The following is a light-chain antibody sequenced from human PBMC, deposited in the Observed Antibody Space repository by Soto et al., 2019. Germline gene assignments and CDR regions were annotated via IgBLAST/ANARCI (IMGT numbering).Light chain of an antibody. J-gene: IGKJ1*01. CDR2: GAS. V-gene: IGKV3-20*01. CDR3: QQYGSSGT. CDR1: QSVSSY. Sequence: EIVLTQSPATLSLSPGERATLSCWASQSVSSYLAWYQHKPGQAPRLLIYGASNRATGIPDRFSGSGSGTDFTLTISRLEPEDFAVYYCQQYGSSGTFGQGTKVDIK.